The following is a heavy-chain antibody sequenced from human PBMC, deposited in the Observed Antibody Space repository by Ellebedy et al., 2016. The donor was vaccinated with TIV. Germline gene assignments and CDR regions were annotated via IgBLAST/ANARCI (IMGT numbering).Heavy chain of an antibody. D-gene: IGHD5-24*01. CDR1: GGSMKKGDQY. J-gene: IGHJ1*01. Sequence: GSLRLSXKVSGGSMKKGDQYWAWIRQPPGKGLEWIGTMYSSGTTYYSASLKSRVTMSLDTSKKQFSLKLRSVTAADTAVYYCARLGGLEVAFEAAADYFQFWGQGTRVTVSS. CDR2: MYSSGTT. V-gene: IGHV4-39*01. CDR3: ARLGGLEVAFEAAADYFQF.